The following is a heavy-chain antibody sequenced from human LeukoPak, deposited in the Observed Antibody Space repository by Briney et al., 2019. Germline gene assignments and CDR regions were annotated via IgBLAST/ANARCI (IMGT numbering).Heavy chain of an antibody. CDR1: GGSFSGYY. J-gene: IGHJ4*02. V-gene: IGHV4-34*01. D-gene: IGHD5-18*01. CDR3: ATPSTDSYGYYFDY. Sequence: SETLSLTCAVYGGSFSGYYWSWIRQPPGKGLEWIGEINHSGSTNYNPSLKSRVTISVDTSKNQFSLKLSSVTAADTAVDYCATPSTDSYGYYFDYWGQGTLVTVSS. CDR2: INHSGST.